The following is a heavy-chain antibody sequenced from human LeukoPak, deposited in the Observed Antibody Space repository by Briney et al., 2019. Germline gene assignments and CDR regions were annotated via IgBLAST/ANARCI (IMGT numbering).Heavy chain of an antibody. CDR3: ARIGVDDYVWGSYRSHDAFDI. Sequence: PGGSLRLSCAASGFTFSSYGMHWVRQAPGKGLEWVSYISSSGSTIYYADSVKGRFTISRDNAKNSLYLQMNSLRAEDTAVYYCARIGVDDYVWGSYRSHDAFDIWGQGTMVTVSS. V-gene: IGHV3-48*04. D-gene: IGHD3-16*02. CDR2: ISSSGSTI. CDR1: GFTFSSYG. J-gene: IGHJ3*02.